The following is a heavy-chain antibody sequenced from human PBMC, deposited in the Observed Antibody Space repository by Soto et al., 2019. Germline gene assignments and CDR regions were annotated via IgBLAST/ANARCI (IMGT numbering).Heavy chain of an antibody. J-gene: IGHJ4*02. CDR1: GFTFSNAW. Sequence: GGSLRLSCAASGFTFSNAWFNWVRQAPEKGLEWVGRIKSKNDGGTTDYAAPVKDRFTISKDDSKNTLYLQMNSLKTEDTGVYFCTTDLPTLINQVDSWGQGTLVTVSS. CDR3: TTDLPTLINQVDS. CDR2: IKSKNDGGTT. D-gene: IGHD4-4*01. V-gene: IGHV3-15*07.